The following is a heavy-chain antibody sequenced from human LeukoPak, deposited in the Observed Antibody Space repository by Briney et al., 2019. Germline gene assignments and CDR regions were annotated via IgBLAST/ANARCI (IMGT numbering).Heavy chain of an antibody. J-gene: IGHJ6*02. CDR1: GYTLTELS. CDR3: ATVVGAAALPSGSYYYYGMDV. V-gene: IGHV1-24*01. Sequence: ASVKVSCKVSGYTLTELSMHWVRQAPGKGLEWMGGFDPEDGETIYAQKFQGRVTMTEDTSTDTAYMEPSSLRSEDTAVYYCATVVGAAALPSGSYYYYGMDVWGQGTTVTVSS. D-gene: IGHD6-13*01. CDR2: FDPEDGET.